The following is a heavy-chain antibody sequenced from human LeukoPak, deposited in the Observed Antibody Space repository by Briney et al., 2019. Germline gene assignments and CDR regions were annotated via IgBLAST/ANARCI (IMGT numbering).Heavy chain of an antibody. CDR2: IYHSGST. J-gene: IGHJ6*02. D-gene: IGHD3-10*01. Sequence: PSETLSLTCAVSGGSISSSNWWSWVRQPPGKGLEWIGEIYHSGSTNYNPSLKSRVTISVDTSKNQFSLKLSSVTAADTAVYYCARAPITMVRGVIIRYEAYYYGMDVWGQGTTVTVSS. CDR3: ARAPITMVRGVIIRYEAYYYGMDV. V-gene: IGHV4-4*02. CDR1: GGSISSSNW.